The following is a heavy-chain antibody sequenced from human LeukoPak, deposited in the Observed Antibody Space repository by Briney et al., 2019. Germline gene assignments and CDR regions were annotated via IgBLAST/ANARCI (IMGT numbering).Heavy chain of an antibody. D-gene: IGHD6-13*01. CDR1: GFTFSSYA. J-gene: IGHJ4*02. V-gene: IGHV3-33*08. CDR3: ARAGLGAAADV. Sequence: GGSLRLSCAASGFTFSSYAMSWVRQAPGKGLEWVALIWYDGSNKYYADSVQGRFTISRDNSKNTVYLQMNSLRAEDTAVYYCARAGLGAAADVWGQGTLVTVSS. CDR2: IWYDGSNK.